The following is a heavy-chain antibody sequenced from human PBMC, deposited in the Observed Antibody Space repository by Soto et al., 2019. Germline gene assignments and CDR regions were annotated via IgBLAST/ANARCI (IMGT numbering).Heavy chain of an antibody. V-gene: IGHV3-30-3*01. CDR2: ISYDGSNK. CDR1: VFTCSSYA. CDR3: ARDSCSSTSCYSYYYYYGMDV. D-gene: IGHD2-2*02. J-gene: IGHJ6*02. Sequence: PLILSCAASVFTCSSYAMHWVRQAPGKGLEWVAVISYDGSNKYYADSVKFLFTISRDNSKNTLYLQMNSLRAEDTAVYYCARDSCSSTSCYSYYYYYGMDVWGQGTTVTVSS.